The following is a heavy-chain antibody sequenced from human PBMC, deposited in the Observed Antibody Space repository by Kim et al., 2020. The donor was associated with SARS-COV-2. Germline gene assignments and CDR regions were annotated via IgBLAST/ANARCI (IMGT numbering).Heavy chain of an antibody. Sequence: WGSLRLSCAASGFTFSSDSMNWVREAPGKGMEWVSYISSSSRTIYYADSVKGRFTISRDNAKNSLYLQMNSLRAEDTAVYYCASLGAFDIWGQGTMVTV. CDR1: GFTFSSDS. CDR3: ASLGAFDI. D-gene: IGHD3-16*01. J-gene: IGHJ3*02. CDR2: ISSSSRTI. V-gene: IGHV3-48*01.